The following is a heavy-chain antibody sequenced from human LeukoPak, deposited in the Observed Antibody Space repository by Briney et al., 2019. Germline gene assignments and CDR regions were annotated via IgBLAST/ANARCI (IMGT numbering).Heavy chain of an antibody. J-gene: IGHJ6*04. V-gene: IGHV3-48*03. CDR1: GFTFSSYE. CDR2: ISSSGSTI. Sequence: GGSLRLSCAASGFTFSSYEMNCISSSGSTIYYADSVKGRFTISRDNAKNSLYLQMNSLRAEDTAVYYCAELGITMIGGVWGKGTTVTISS. D-gene: IGHD3-10*02. CDR3: AELGITMIGGV.